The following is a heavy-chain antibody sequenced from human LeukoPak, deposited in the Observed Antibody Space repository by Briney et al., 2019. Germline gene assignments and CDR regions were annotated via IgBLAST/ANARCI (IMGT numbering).Heavy chain of an antibody. Sequence: SETLSLTCTVSGGSISSSTYYGGWIRQPPGKGLEWIGSIFYSGNTYYNPSLKSRVTISIDTSKNQFSLKLSSVTAADTAVYYCATYSGYDYTVFDSWGQGTLVTVSS. V-gene: IGHV4-39*07. J-gene: IGHJ4*02. CDR2: IFYSGNT. CDR1: GGSISSSTYY. D-gene: IGHD5-12*01. CDR3: ATYSGYDYTVFDS.